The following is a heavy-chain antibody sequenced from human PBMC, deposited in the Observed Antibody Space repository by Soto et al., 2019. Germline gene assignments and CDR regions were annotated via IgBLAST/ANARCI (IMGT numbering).Heavy chain of an antibody. CDR2: FDPEDAEI. V-gene: IGHV1-24*01. CDR1: GYTLTELS. J-gene: IGHJ6*02. Sequence: VASVKVSCKVSGYTLTELSMHWVRQAPGKGLEWMGGFDPEDAEIIYAQKFQGRVTMTEDTSTDTAYMELSSLGSEDTAVYYCAGITMIVVGAYGMDVWGQGTTVTVSS. CDR3: AGITMIVVGAYGMDV. D-gene: IGHD3-22*01.